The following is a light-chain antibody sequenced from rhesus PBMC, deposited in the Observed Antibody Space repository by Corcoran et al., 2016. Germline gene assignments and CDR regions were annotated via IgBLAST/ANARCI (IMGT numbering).Light chain of an antibody. CDR2: KAS. Sequence: DIQMTQSPSSLSASVGDIVTVTCQASQTISSWLAWYQQRPGKAPKPLIDKASSLESGVPSRCSGSGSGTEFTLTISSLHPEDFATYYCQQYNNAPMYSFGQGTKVEIK. CDR1: QTISSW. J-gene: IGKJ2*01. V-gene: IGKV1-16*01. CDR3: QQYNNAPMYS.